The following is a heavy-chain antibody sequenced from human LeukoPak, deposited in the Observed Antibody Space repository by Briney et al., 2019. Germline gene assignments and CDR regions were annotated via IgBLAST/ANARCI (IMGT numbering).Heavy chain of an antibody. V-gene: IGHV1-58*01. J-gene: IGHJ4*02. D-gene: IGHD1-1*01. Sequence: SVKVSCKSSGFTFTSSAVRWVRQARGQGLEWIGWIVVGSGNTNYAQKFQERVTINRDMSTSTAYMELSSLRSEDTAVYYCATDDVTTGTKTALGYWGQGTLVTVSS. CDR3: ATDDVTTGTKTALGY. CDR2: IVVGSGNT. CDR1: GFTFTSSA.